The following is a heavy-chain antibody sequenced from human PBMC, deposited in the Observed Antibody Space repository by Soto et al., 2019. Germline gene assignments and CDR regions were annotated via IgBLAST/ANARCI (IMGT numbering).Heavy chain of an antibody. Sequence: QVQLVESGGGVVQPGRSLRLSCAASGFTFSNHAMHWVRQAPGKGLEWVAFIYYDGSNKYYADSVKGRFTISRDNSENTRYLEMNSLRAEDTAVYYCGRLAAAAPGYGMDVWGQGTTVTVSS. V-gene: IGHV3-30-3*01. J-gene: IGHJ6*02. D-gene: IGHD6-13*01. CDR3: GRLAAAAPGYGMDV. CDR1: GFTFSNHA. CDR2: IYYDGSNK.